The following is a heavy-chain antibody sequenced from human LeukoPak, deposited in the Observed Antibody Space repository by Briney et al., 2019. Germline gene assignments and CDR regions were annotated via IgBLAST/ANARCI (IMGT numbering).Heavy chain of an antibody. CDR1: GFTVSSNY. CDR2: IYSGGST. J-gene: IGHJ4*02. Sequence: GGSLRLSCAASGFTVSSNYMSWVRQAPGKGLEWVSVIYSGGSTYYADSVKGRFTISRDNSKNTLYLQMNSLRAEDTAVYYCASGIDSSSSDYWGQGTLVTVSS. V-gene: IGHV3-53*01. D-gene: IGHD6-6*01. CDR3: ASGIDSSSSDY.